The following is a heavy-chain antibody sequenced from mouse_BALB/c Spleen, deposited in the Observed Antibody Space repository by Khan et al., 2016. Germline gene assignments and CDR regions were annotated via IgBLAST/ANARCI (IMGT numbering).Heavy chain of an antibody. V-gene: IGHV5-6*01. D-gene: IGHD1-1*01. J-gene: IGHJ3*01. CDR1: GFTFSTYG. Sequence: EVELVESGGDLVEPGGSLKLSCAASGFTFSTYGMSWVRQTLDKRLEWVATISTGCHYTYYPDSVRGRFTISRDNAKNTLYLQMTSLKSEDTAMFYCASLAYYYDSEGFAYWGQGTLVTVSA. CDR2: ISTGCHYT. CDR3: ASLAYYYDSEGFAY.